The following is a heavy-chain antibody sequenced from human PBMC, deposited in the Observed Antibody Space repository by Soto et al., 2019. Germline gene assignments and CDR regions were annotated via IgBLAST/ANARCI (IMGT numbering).Heavy chain of an antibody. CDR2: IYHSGST. D-gene: IGHD5-12*01. CDR1: GGSISSGGYS. V-gene: IGHV4-30-2*01. J-gene: IGHJ5*02. CDR3: AREWGAQRRDGYNDSNWFDP. Sequence: PSETLSLTCAVSGGSISSGGYSWSWIRQPPGKGLEWIGYIYHSGSTYYNPSLKSRVTISVDRSKNQFSLKLSSVTAADTAVCYCAREWGAQRRDGYNDSNWFDPWGQGTLVTVSS.